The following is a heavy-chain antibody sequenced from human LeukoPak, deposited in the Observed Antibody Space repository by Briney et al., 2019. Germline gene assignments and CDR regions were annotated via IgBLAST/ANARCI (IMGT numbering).Heavy chain of an antibody. V-gene: IGHV3-9*01. D-gene: IGHD3-22*01. CDR3: AKEGYYYDSSGYSGLDY. CDR2: ISWNSGSI. CDR1: GFTFSSYG. Sequence: GGSLRLSCAASGFTFSSYGMSWVRQAPGKGLEWVSGISWNSGSIGYADSVKGRFTISRDNAKNSLYLQMNGLRAEDTALYYCAKEGYYYDSSGYSGLDYWGQGTLVTVSS. J-gene: IGHJ4*02.